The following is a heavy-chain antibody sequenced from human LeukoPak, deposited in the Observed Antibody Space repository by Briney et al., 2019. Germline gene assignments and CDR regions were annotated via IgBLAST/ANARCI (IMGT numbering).Heavy chain of an antibody. J-gene: IGHJ5*02. CDR3: ATDPFDP. V-gene: IGHV3-23*01. CDR2: IIGSGGST. CDR1: GFTFSSSA. Sequence: GGSLRLSCAASGFTFSSSAMSWVRQAPGKGLEWVSAIIGSGGSTFYADSVKGRFTISRDNSKNTLYLQMNSLRAEDTAVYYCATDPFDPWGQGTLVTVSS.